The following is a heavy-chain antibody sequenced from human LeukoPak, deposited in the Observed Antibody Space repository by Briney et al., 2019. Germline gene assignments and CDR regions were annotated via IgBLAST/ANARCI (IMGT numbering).Heavy chain of an antibody. V-gene: IGHV4-34*01. J-gene: IGHJ4*02. CDR2: INHSGST. CDR3: ARDFIALGYCSSTSCYGAFDY. Sequence: SETLSLTCAVYGGSFSGYYWSWIRQPPGKGLEWIGEINHSGSTNYNPSLKSRVTISVDTSKNQFSLKLSSVTAADTAVYYCARDFIALGYCSSTSCYGAFDYWGQGTLVTVSS. CDR1: GGSFSGYY. D-gene: IGHD2-2*03.